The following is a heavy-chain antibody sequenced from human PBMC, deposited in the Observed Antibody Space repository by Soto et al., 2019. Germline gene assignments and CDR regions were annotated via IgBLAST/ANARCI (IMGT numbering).Heavy chain of an antibody. V-gene: IGHV1-8*01. CDR2: MNPNSGNT. Sequence: QVQLVQSGAEVKKPGASVKVSCKASGYTFTSYDINWVRQATGQGLEWMGWMNPNSGNTGYAQKFQGRVTMTRNTSISAAYMERSSLTSEDTAVSYCARRVLSGSSTCKYYYYGMDLWGQGTTVTVSS. CDR3: ARRVLSGSSTCKYYYYGMDL. CDR1: GYTFTSYD. J-gene: IGHJ6*02. D-gene: IGHD6-6*01.